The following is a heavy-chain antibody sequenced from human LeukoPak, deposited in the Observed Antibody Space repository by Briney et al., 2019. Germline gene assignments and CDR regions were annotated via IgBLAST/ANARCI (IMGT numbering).Heavy chain of an antibody. CDR3: ARWLTT. J-gene: IGHJ5*02. Sequence: SQTLSLTCVISGDSVSNNSASWNWIRQSPSRGLEWLGRTYYRSRWYKDYAVSVKSRITVNPDTSKNQFSLQLNSVTPEDTAVYYCARWLTTWGQGTLVTVSS. D-gene: IGHD3-9*01. CDR2: TYYRSRWYK. CDR1: GDSVSNNSAS. V-gene: IGHV6-1*01.